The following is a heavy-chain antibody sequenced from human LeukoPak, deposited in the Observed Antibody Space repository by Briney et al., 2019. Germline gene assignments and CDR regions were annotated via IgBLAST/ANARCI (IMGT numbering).Heavy chain of an antibody. V-gene: IGHV1-2*02. Sequence: ASVKVSGKASGYTFTGYYIHWVRQAPGQGLEWMGWINSNSGGTNYAQKFQGRVTMTRDTSISTAYMELSRLRSDDTAVYYCARVQGYNEVYYFDYWGQGTLVTVSS. D-gene: IGHD5-24*01. J-gene: IGHJ4*02. CDR1: GYTFTGYY. CDR2: INSNSGGT. CDR3: ARVQGYNEVYYFDY.